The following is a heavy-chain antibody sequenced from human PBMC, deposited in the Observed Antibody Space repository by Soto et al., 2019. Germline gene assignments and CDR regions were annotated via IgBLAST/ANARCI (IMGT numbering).Heavy chain of an antibody. Sequence: QVQLVQSGAEVKKPGASVKVSCKASGYTFTSYAMHWVRQAPGQRLEWMGWINAGNGNTKYSQKFQGRVTTTRDTSASTAYMELSSLRSEDTAVYYCARDLMLLAYCGGDCSPYGMDVWGQGTTVTVSS. D-gene: IGHD2-21*02. CDR3: ARDLMLLAYCGGDCSPYGMDV. CDR2: INAGNGNT. CDR1: GYTFTSYA. J-gene: IGHJ6*02. V-gene: IGHV1-3*01.